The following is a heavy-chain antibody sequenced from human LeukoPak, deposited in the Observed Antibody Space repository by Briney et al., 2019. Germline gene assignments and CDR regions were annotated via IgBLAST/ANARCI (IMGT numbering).Heavy chain of an antibody. J-gene: IGHJ4*02. Sequence: SETLSLTCAVYGGSFSGYYWSWIRQPPGKGLECIGEINHSGSTNYNPSLKSRVTISVDTSKNQFSLKLSSVTAADTAVYYCARVGQDSSGYYYLDYWGQGTLVTVSS. D-gene: IGHD3-22*01. CDR3: ARVGQDSSGYYYLDY. V-gene: IGHV4-34*01. CDR2: INHSGST. CDR1: GGSFSGYY.